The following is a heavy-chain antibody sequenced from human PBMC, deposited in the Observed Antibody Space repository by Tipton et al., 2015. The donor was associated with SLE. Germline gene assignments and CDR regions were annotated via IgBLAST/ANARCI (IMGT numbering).Heavy chain of an antibody. J-gene: IGHJ3*02. CDR1: GGSFSGYY. Sequence: TLSLTCAVYGGSFSGYYWTWIRQPPRKGLEWIGEINHSGRTNYNPALKSRVVISLDTSKNHFSLKLTSVAAADTAVYYCVRETDFGDSYDAFDIWGQGTMVTVSS. CDR3: VRETDFGDSYDAFDI. CDR2: INHSGRT. V-gene: IGHV4-34*09. D-gene: IGHD4-17*01.